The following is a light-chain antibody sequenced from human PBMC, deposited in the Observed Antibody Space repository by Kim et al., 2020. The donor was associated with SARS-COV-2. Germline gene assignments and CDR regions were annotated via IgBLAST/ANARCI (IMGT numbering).Light chain of an antibody. CDR2: KDS. V-gene: IGLV3-27*01. CDR1: VLAKKY. CDR3: YSAADNNLRV. Sequence: VSPGQTARVTCSGDVLAKKYARWFQQKPGQAPVLVIYKDSERPSGIPERFSGSSSGTTVTLTISGAQVEDEADYYCYSAADNNLRVFGGGTKLTVL. J-gene: IGLJ3*02.